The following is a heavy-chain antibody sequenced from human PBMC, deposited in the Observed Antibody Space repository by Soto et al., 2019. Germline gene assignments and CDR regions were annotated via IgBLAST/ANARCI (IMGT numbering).Heavy chain of an antibody. D-gene: IGHD1-1*01. J-gene: IGHJ4*02. CDR1: GFTFSSYA. V-gene: IGHV3-23*01. CDR3: AKGRGQNWNFDY. Sequence: EVQLLESGGGSVQPGGSLRPSCAASGFTFSSYAMHWVRRPPGEGLEWVSSISGSGGTAYYADSMKGRFSISRDSLVNTLYLQMNSLRAEDTAVYYCAKGRGQNWNFDYWGQGTLVTVSP. CDR2: ISGSGGTA.